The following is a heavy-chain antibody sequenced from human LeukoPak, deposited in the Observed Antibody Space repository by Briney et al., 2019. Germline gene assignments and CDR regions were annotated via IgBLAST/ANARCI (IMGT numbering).Heavy chain of an antibody. CDR2: INHSGST. CDR1: GGSFSGYY. J-gene: IGHJ4*02. V-gene: IGHV4-34*01. Sequence: SETLSLTCAVYGGSFSGYYWSWIRQPPGKGLEWIGEINHSGSTSYNPSLKSRVTISVDTSKNQFSLKLSSVTAADTAVYYCARGPAGYSSSWYWDYWGQGTLVTVSS. D-gene: IGHD6-13*01. CDR3: ARGPAGYSSSWYWDY.